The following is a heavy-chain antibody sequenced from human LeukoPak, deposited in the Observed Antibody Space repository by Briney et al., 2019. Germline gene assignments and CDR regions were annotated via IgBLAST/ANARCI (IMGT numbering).Heavy chain of an antibody. CDR1: GFTFSDYY. Sequence: GGSLRLSCAASGFTFSDYYMSWIRQALGKGLEWVSYISSSGSHTMYADSVKGRFTISRDNAKNSLSLQVNSLRVDDTAVYYCARVGSIAAAGTPDYWGQGTLVTVSS. J-gene: IGHJ4*02. V-gene: IGHV3-11*06. CDR2: ISSSGSHT. CDR3: ARVGSIAAAGTPDY. D-gene: IGHD6-13*01.